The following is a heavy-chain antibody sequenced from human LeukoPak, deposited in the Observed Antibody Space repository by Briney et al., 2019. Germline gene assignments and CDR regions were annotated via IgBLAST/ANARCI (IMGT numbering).Heavy chain of an antibody. CDR2: INHSGST. Sequence: SETLSLTCAVYGGSFSGYYWSWIRQPPGKGLEWIGEINHSGSTNYNPSLKSRVTISVDTSKNQFSLKLSSVTAADTAVYYCARGRGRWVRTGPRGAFDIWGQGTMVTVSS. V-gene: IGHV4-34*01. CDR1: GGSFSGYY. CDR3: ARGRGRWVRTGPRGAFDI. D-gene: IGHD1-14*01. J-gene: IGHJ3*02.